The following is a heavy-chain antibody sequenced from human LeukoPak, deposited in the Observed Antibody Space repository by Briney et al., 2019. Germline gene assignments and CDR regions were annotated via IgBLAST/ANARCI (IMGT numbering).Heavy chain of an antibody. Sequence: GGSLRLSCAASGFTFSTYAMNWVGQAPGKGLEWVSTISGSGGTPHYADSVKGRFTISRDNSKNTLHLQMNSLRAEDTAVYYCAKGGDLITYFDYWGQGTLVTVSS. CDR3: AKGGDLITYFDY. CDR1: GFTFSTYA. CDR2: ISGSGGTP. D-gene: IGHD3-16*01. V-gene: IGHV3-23*01. J-gene: IGHJ4*02.